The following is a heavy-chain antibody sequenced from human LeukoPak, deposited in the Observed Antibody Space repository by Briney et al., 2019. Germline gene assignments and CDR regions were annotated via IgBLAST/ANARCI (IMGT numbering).Heavy chain of an antibody. CDR2: IKQDGSEK. J-gene: IGHJ4*02. D-gene: IGHD3-3*01. Sequence: TGGSLRLSCAASGFTFSSYWMSWVRQAPGKGLEWVANIKQDGSEKYYVDSVKGRFTISRDNAKNSLYLQMNSLGAEDTAVYYCARNDFWSGYDYFDYWGQGTLVTVSS. CDR1: GFTFSSYW. CDR3: ARNDFWSGYDYFDY. V-gene: IGHV3-7*01.